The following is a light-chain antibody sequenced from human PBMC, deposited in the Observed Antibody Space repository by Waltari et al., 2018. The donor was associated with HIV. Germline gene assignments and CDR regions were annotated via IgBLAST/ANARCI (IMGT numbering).Light chain of an antibody. J-gene: IGLJ1*01. V-gene: IGLV2-14*01. CDR2: EVS. Sequence: QSALTQPASVSGSPGQSITISCTGTSSDVGGYNYVSWYQQHPGKAPKLMIYEVSNRPSGVSTRFSGSKSGNPASLTISGLQAEDEADYYCSSYTSSSTLYVFGTGTKVTVL. CDR1: SSDVGGYNY. CDR3: SSYTSSSTLYV.